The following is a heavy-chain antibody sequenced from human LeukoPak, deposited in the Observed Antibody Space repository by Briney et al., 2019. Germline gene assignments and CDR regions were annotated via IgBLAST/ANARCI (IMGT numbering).Heavy chain of an antibody. CDR2: INHSGST. CDR3: ATGASGRFNTGYFDL. Sequence: SETLSLTCAVYGGSFNGYYCNWIRQPPGKGLEWIGEINHSGSTNYNPSLKSRVSISVDTSKNQFSLKLSSVTAADTAVYFCATGASGRFNTGYFDLWGRGTLVTVSS. D-gene: IGHD3-10*01. V-gene: IGHV4-34*01. J-gene: IGHJ2*01. CDR1: GGSFNGYY.